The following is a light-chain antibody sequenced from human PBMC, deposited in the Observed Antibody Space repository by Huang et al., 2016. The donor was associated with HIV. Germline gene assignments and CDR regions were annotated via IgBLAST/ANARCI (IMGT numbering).Light chain of an antibody. J-gene: IGKJ4*01. V-gene: IGKV4-1*01. CDR2: WAS. Sequence: DIVMTQSPDSVAVSLGERATINCKSSQSVLKRSNNKDYLAWYQQKPGQPPKLLIYWASTRESGVPDRLSGSGSGTDFTLTISSLQAEDVAVYYCQQYHSIPLSFGGGTKVEIK. CDR1: QSVLKRSNNKDY. CDR3: QQYHSIPLS.